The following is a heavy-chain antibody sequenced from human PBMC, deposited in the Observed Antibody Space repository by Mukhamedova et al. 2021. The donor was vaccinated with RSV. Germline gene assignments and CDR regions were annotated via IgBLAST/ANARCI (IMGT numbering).Heavy chain of an antibody. D-gene: IGHD7-27*01. J-gene: IGHJ4*02. Sequence: GLEWIGRIRKKTNSYTTEYAASVKGRFTISRDDSKNSQYLQINSLQTEDTAVYYCARVPPLTGNFDWWGQGTLVTVSS. V-gene: IGHV3-72*01. CDR2: IRKKTNSYTT. CDR3: ARVPPLTGNFDW.